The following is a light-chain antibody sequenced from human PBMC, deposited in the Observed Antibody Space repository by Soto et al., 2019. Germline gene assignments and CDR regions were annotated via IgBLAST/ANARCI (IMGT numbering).Light chain of an antibody. CDR1: NIGSKS. CDR3: QVWDSSSDL. J-gene: IGLJ2*01. Sequence: SYELTQPPSASVAPGKTARITCGGNNIGSKSVHWYQQKPGQAPVLVIYYDSDRPSGIPERFSGSNSGNTATLTISRVEAGDEADYYCQVWDSSSDLFGGGTKLTVL. V-gene: IGLV3-21*04. CDR2: YDS.